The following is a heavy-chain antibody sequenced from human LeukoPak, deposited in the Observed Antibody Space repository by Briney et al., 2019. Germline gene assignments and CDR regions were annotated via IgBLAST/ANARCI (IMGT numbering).Heavy chain of an antibody. CDR1: GGSFSGYY. J-gene: IGHJ4*02. CDR3: ARFPLGGSGSYPFDY. CDR2: IYYSGST. Sequence: SETLSLTCAVYGGSFSGYYWTWIRQPPGKGLEWIGYIYYSGSTNYNPSLKSRVTISVDTSKNQFSLKLSSVTAADTAVYYCARFPLGGSGSYPFDYWGQGTLVTVSS. D-gene: IGHD3-10*01. V-gene: IGHV4-59*01.